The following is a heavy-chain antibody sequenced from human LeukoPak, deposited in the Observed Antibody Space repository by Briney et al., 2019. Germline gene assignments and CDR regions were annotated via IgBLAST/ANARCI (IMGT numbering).Heavy chain of an antibody. J-gene: IGHJ4*02. Sequence: PSETLSLTCTVSGGAISSSSYYWGWIRQPPGKGLEWIGSIYDSGSINNNPSLKSRVTISVDTSKNQFSLTLNSVTAADTAVYYCARRRTMFGYFAGEFDYWGQGTLVTVSS. CDR3: ARRRTMFGYFAGEFDY. CDR1: GGAISSSSYY. V-gene: IGHV4-39*01. D-gene: IGHD3-10*02. CDR2: IYDSGSI.